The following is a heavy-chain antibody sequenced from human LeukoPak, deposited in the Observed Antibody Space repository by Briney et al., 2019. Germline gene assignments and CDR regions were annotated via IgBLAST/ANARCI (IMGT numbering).Heavy chain of an antibody. D-gene: IGHD6-25*01. CDR3: ASAAPDAFDI. Sequence: GESLKISCKISGYSFTIYWIAWVRQMLGKGLEWMGIIYPGDSDTRYSPSFQGQVTISADKSISTAYLQWSSLKASDTAMYYCASAAPDAFDIWGQGTMVTVSS. J-gene: IGHJ3*02. CDR1: GYSFTIYW. V-gene: IGHV5-51*01. CDR2: IYPGDSDT.